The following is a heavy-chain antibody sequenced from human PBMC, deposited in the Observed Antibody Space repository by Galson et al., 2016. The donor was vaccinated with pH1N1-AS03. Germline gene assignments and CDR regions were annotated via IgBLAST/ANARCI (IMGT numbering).Heavy chain of an antibody. V-gene: IGHV3-74*01. J-gene: IGHJ3*01. CDR1: GFTFATYW. D-gene: IGHD3-22*01. Sequence: SLRLSCAASGFTFATYWMHWVRQAPGGGLVWVPSINNEGTSTRGTDSVKGRFFISRDNDKNTVYLQMNSLRAEDTAVYYCARQDSSGYFHGLDVWGRGTTVTVSS. CDR2: INNEGTST. CDR3: ARQDSSGYFHGLDV.